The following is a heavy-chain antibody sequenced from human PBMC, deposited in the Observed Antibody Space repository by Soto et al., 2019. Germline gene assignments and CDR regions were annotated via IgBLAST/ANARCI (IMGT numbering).Heavy chain of an antibody. J-gene: IGHJ6*02. Sequence: LRLSCAASGFTFSSYGMHWVRQAPGKGLEWVAVISYDGSNKYYADSVKGRFTISRDNSKNTLYLQMNSLRAEDTAVYYCAKDLASETTGDYYYGMDVWGQGTTVTVSS. V-gene: IGHV3-30*18. CDR3: AKDLASETTGDYYYGMDV. D-gene: IGHD1-1*01. CDR2: ISYDGSNK. CDR1: GFTFSSYG.